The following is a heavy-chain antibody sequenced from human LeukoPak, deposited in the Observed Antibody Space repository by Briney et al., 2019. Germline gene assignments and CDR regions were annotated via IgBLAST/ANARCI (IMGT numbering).Heavy chain of an antibody. Sequence: GRSLRLSCAASGFIFEDYAVHWVRQASGKGLEWVSGISWHSGSIGYADSVKGRFTISRDNAKNSLYLQMNSLRAEDTALYYCAKDPDYGGTLGGFDYWGQGTLVTVSS. CDR3: AKDPDYGGTLGGFDY. J-gene: IGHJ4*02. V-gene: IGHV3-9*01. D-gene: IGHD4-23*01. CDR1: GFIFEDYA. CDR2: ISWHSGSI.